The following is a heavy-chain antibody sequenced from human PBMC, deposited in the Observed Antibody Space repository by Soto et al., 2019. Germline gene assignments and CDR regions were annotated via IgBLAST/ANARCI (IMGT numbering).Heavy chain of an antibody. CDR1: GFTFSSYA. CDR2: ISGSGGST. CDR3: AKGPMEWLLTNWFDP. V-gene: IGHV3-23*01. D-gene: IGHD3-3*01. J-gene: IGHJ5*02. Sequence: GGSLRLSCAASGFTFSSYAMSWVRQAPGKGLEWVSAISGSGGSTYYADSVKGRFTISRDNSKNTLYLQVNSLRAEDTAVFYCAKGPMEWLLTNWFDPWGQGTLVTVSS.